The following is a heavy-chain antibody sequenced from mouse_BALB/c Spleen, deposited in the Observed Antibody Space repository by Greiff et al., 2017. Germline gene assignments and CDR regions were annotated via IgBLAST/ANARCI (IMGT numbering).Heavy chain of an antibody. Sequence: VQLQQSGPGLVKPSQSLSLTCTVTGYSITSDYAWNWIRQFPGNKLEWMGYISYSGSTSYNPSLKSRISITRDTSKNQFFLQLNSVTTEDTATYYCARRNSLLLMDYWGQGTSVTVSS. CDR1: GYSITSDYA. CDR2: ISYSGST. J-gene: IGHJ4*01. D-gene: IGHD1-2*01. V-gene: IGHV3-2*02. CDR3: ARRNSLLLMDY.